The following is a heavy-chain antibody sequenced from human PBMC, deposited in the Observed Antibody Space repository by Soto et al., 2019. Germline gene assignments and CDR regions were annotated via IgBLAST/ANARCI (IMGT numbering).Heavy chain of an antibody. J-gene: IGHJ5*02. V-gene: IGHV1-3*01. CDR2: INPGNSDT. CDR1: GGTFGSYA. CDR3: ARALIHSANYFDP. D-gene: IGHD1-26*01. Sequence: ASVKVSCKASGGTFGSYAISWVRQAPGQGLEWMGRINPGNSDTKYSQKFQGRVTISSDTSANTAYMELSSLRSEDTAIYYCARALIHSANYFDPWGQGTLVTVSS.